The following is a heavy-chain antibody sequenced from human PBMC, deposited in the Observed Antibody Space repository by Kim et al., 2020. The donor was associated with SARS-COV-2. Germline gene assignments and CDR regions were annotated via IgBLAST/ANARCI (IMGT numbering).Heavy chain of an antibody. Sequence: GGSLRLSCAASGFTFSSYSMNWVRQAPGKGLEWVSYISSSSSTIYYADSVKGRFTISRDNAKNSLYLQMNSLRAEDTAVYYCARVPTYYYDSSGYYYSALDAFDIWGQGTMVTVSS. V-gene: IGHV3-48*04. CDR2: ISSSSSTI. CDR1: GFTFSSYS. D-gene: IGHD3-22*01. J-gene: IGHJ3*02. CDR3: ARVPTYYYDSSGYYYSALDAFDI.